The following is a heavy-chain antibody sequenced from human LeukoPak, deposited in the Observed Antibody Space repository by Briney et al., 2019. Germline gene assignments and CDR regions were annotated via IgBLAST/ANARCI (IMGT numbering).Heavy chain of an antibody. CDR2: IYYSGST. Sequence: SETLSLTCTVSGGSISSYYWSWIRRPPGKGLEWIGYIYYSGSTNYNPSLKSRVTISVDTSKNQFSLKLSFVTAADTAVYYCARGSERWLQSGNDYWGQRTLVTVSS. CDR3: ARGSERWLQSGNDY. J-gene: IGHJ4*02. V-gene: IGHV4-59*01. D-gene: IGHD5-24*01. CDR1: GGSISSYY.